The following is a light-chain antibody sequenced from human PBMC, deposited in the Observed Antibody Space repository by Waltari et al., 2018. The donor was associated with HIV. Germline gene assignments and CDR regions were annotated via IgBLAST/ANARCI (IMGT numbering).Light chain of an antibody. CDR3: AAWDDSLNGEVV. V-gene: IGLV1-44*01. CDR1: NSNIGSNT. Sequence: QSVLTQPPSASGTPGQRVTLSCSGSNSNIGSNTVYWYQQLPGTAPKLLIYGNTQRPSGVPDRFSGSKSGTSASLAISGLQSEDEADYYCAAWDDSLNGEVVFGGGTKLTVL. CDR2: GNT. J-gene: IGLJ2*01.